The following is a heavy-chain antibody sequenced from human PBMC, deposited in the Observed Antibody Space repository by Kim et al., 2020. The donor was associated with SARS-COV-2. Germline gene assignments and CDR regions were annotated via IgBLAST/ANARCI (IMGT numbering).Heavy chain of an antibody. CDR2: IKQDGSEK. V-gene: IGHV3-7*03. D-gene: IGHD6-13*01. J-gene: IGHJ5*02. CDR1: GFTFSSYW. CDR3: ARDSPYSSSPRRVRWFDP. Sequence: GGSLRLSCAASGFTFSSYWMSWVRQAPGKGLEWVANIKQDGSEKYYVDSVKGRFTISRDNAKNSLYLQMNSLRAEDTAVYYCARDSPYSSSPRRVRWFDPWGQGTLVTVSS.